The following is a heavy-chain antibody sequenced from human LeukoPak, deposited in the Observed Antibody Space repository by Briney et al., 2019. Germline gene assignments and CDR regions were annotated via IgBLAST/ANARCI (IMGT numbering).Heavy chain of an antibody. CDR3: ARHLSGSAVAADY. V-gene: IGHV4-59*08. J-gene: IGHJ4*02. CDR2: FHHSGST. CDR1: GGSISSYY. D-gene: IGHD6-19*01. Sequence: PSETLSLTCTVSGGSISSYYWTWIRQSPGKGLEWIGFFHHSGSTNYNPSFKSRVTISVDTSKNQFSLKVSSVTAADTAVYYCARHLSGSAVAADYWGQGTLVIVSS.